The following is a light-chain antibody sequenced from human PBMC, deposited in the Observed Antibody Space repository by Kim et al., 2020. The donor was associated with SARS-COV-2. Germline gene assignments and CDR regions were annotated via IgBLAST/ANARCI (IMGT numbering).Light chain of an antibody. Sequence: SVAPGQTARIPCGGNNIGSKNVYWYQQKPGQAPVVVIYEDSNRPSGIPERFSGSISGNTATLTISRAQAGDEADYYCQVWDSSTYVFGTGTKVTVL. CDR1: NIGSKN. CDR2: EDS. CDR3: QVWDSSTYV. V-gene: IGLV3-9*01. J-gene: IGLJ1*01.